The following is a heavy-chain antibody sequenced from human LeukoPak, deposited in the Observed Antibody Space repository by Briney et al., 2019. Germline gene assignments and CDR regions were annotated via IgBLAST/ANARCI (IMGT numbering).Heavy chain of an antibody. CDR3: ARGLLEGPSVAFDY. CDR2: ISYDGSNK. V-gene: IGHV3-30*04. Sequence: GGSLRLSCAASGFTFRSYAMHWVRQAPGKGLEWVAVISYDGSNKYYADSVKGRFTISRDNSKNTLYLQMNSLRAEDTAVYYCARGLLEGPSVAFDYWGQGTLVTVSS. D-gene: IGHD5-24*01. J-gene: IGHJ4*02. CDR1: GFTFRSYA.